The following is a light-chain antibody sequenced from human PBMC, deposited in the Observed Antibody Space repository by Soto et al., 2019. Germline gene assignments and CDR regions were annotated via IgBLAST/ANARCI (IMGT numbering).Light chain of an antibody. Sequence: DIVPTQSPDSLAVSLGDMATMYCKSGHNILYSSDNKNYLSWYLQKPGQSPQLLIYMLSYRASGVPDRFSGSGSGTDFTLRISRVEAEDVGVYYCMQHIEYPITFGQGTRLEIK. V-gene: IGKV2-40*01. J-gene: IGKJ5*01. CDR1: HNILYSSDNKNY. CDR2: MLS. CDR3: MQHIEYPIT.